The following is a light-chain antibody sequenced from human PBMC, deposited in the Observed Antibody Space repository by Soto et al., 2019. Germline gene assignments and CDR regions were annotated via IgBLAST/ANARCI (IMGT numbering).Light chain of an antibody. CDR3: QQYGSSPRT. Sequence: DIVLTQSPGTLSLSPGESATLSCRASQSVSSSYLAWYQQKPGQAPGLLIYGASSRATGIPDRFSGSGSGTDFTLTISRLEPEDFAVYYCQQYGSSPRTFGQGTRLEIK. V-gene: IGKV3-20*01. CDR2: GAS. J-gene: IGKJ5*01. CDR1: QSVSSSY.